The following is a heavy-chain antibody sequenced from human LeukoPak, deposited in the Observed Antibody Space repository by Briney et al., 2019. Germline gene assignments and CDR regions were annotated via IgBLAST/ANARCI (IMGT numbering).Heavy chain of an antibody. CDR1: GFTFSDYW. CDR2: IKYDGDEE. V-gene: IGHV3-7*01. J-gene: IGHJ4*02. CDR3: KSGGAAPGSFDN. D-gene: IGHD6-13*01. Sequence: GGSLRLSCAASGFTFSDYWMSWMRQAPGKGLEWVANIKYDGDEEYYVDSVKGRFTIPRDNAKSSLYLQLNSLRIEDTAVYYCKSGGAAPGSFDNWGQGTLVTVSP.